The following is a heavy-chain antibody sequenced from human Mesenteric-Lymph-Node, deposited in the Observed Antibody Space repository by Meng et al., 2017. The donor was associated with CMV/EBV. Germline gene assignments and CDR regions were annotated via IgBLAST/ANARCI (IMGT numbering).Heavy chain of an antibody. Sequence: LTCTVSGGSISSNSSYWDWIRQPPGKGLEWIGSIYYSGSTYYNPSLKSRVTISVDTSKNQFSLKLNSVTAADTAIYYCARSAGGNDYWGQGTLVTVSS. J-gene: IGHJ4*02. CDR1: GGSISSNSSY. CDR3: ARSAGGNDY. D-gene: IGHD1-26*01. CDR2: IYYSGST. V-gene: IGHV4-39*01.